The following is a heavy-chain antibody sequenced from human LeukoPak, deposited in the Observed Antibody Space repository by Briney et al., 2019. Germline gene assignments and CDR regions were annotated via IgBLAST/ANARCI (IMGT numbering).Heavy chain of an antibody. J-gene: IGHJ4*02. Sequence: ASVKVSCKASGYTFTANYMHWVRQAPGQGLEWMGWINPRSGGTNYGEKFRGRVTMTRGTSVTTAYMELSSLRFDDTAVYHCARGSGTSWFDYWGQGTLVTVSS. CDR3: ARGSGTSWFDY. V-gene: IGHV1-2*02. D-gene: IGHD2-2*01. CDR1: GYTFTANY. CDR2: INPRSGGT.